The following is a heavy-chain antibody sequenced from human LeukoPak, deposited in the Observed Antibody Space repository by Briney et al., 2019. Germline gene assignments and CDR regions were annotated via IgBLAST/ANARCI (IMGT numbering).Heavy chain of an antibody. CDR3: ARVEPTTATSFDY. D-gene: IGHD4-17*01. V-gene: IGHV3-64*01. Sequence: GGSLRLSCAASGFTFTTYTMHWVRQAPGKGLEYVSAISGNGNSTYHANSVKGRFTISRDNSKDTLYLQMGSLGVEDTAVYYCARVEPTTATSFDYWGQGTLVTVSS. J-gene: IGHJ4*02. CDR2: ISGNGNST. CDR1: GFTFTTYT.